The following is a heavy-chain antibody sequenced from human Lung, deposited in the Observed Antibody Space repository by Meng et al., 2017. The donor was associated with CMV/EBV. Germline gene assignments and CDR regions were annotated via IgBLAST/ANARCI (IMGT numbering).Heavy chain of an antibody. D-gene: IGHD6-13*01. CDR3: AKDLAAAGQLYYYYGMDV. Sequence: ESLKISCAASGFTFDDYTMHWVRQAPGKGLEWVSLISWDGGSTYYADSVKGRFTISRDNSKNSLYLQMNSLRTEDTALYYCAKDLAAAGQLYYYYGMDVWGQGTTVTVSS. J-gene: IGHJ6*02. CDR2: ISWDGGST. V-gene: IGHV3-43*01. CDR1: GFTFDDYT.